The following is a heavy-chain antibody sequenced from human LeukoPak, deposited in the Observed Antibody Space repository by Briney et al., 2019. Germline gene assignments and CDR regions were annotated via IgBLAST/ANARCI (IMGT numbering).Heavy chain of an antibody. CDR3: VRGAHDFDH. CDR2: TSTGSTI. CDR1: GFTVSNAW. J-gene: IGHJ4*02. V-gene: IGHV3-69-1*02. Sequence: PGGSLRLSCAASGFTVSNAWMNCVRQAPGKGLEWVSYTSTGSTIHYADSVKGRFTISRDNAKKSLYLQMNSLRAEDTAVYYCVRGAHDFDHWGQGILVTVSS.